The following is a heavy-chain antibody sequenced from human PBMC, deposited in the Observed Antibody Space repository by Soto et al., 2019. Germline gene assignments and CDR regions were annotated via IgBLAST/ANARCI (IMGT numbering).Heavy chain of an antibody. CDR2: THNSGNT. V-gene: IGHV4-59*08. CDR1: GGSVSSDY. Sequence: SETLSLTCTVSGGSVSSDYWSWIRQPPGRGLEWIGYTHNSGNTDYNPSLKSRVTISLDASRNEFSLSLRSVTAADTAVYYCAKGGWYEDHWGQGTLVTVSS. D-gene: IGHD6-19*01. J-gene: IGHJ4*02. CDR3: AKGGWYEDH.